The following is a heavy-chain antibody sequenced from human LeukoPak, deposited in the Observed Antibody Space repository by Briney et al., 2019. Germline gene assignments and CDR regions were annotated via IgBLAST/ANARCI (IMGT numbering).Heavy chain of an antibody. J-gene: IGHJ6*03. D-gene: IGHD3-10*01. V-gene: IGHV4-34*01. CDR3: ARGKRVWFGELMTSFSYFYIDV. CDR2: INQGGRT. CDR1: GGSFSDYL. Sequence: SETLSLTCAVNGGSFSDYLWTWIRQSPGKGLEWMGEINQGGRTNFNPSLKSRVTISADRSKYHFSLTLRSVTAADTAVYYRARGKRVWFGELMTSFSYFYIDVWGRGTTVIVSS.